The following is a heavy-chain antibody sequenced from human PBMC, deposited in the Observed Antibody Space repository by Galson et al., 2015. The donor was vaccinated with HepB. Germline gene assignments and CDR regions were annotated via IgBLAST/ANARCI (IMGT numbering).Heavy chain of an antibody. D-gene: IGHD3-10*01. CDR3: ARDPPSIWYGELLGVDY. CDR1: GFSFSSYW. V-gene: IGHV3-7*05. J-gene: IGHJ4*02. Sequence: SLRLSCAASGFSFSSYWVSWVRQAPGKGLEWVANIKEDGSEKYYVDSVKGRFTISRDNAKNSLYLQMNSLRAEDTAVYYCARDPPSIWYGELLGVDYWGQGTLVTVSS. CDR2: IKEDGSEK.